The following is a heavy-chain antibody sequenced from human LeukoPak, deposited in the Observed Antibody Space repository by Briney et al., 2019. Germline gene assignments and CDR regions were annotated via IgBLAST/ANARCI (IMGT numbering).Heavy chain of an antibody. CDR1: GGSISSSSYY. CDR3: ANQQLWLRSRFDGGGGIDY. CDR2: IYYNGST. V-gene: IGHV4-39*01. J-gene: IGHJ4*02. Sequence: PSETLSLTCTVSGGSISSSSYYWGWIRQPPGKGLEWIGSIYYNGSTYYNPSLKSRVTISVDTSKNQFSLKLSSVTAADTAVYYCANQQLWLRSRFDGGGGIDYWGQGALVTVSS. D-gene: IGHD5-18*01.